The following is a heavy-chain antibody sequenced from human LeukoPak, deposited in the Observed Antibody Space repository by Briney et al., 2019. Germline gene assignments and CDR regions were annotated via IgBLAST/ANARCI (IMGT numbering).Heavy chain of an antibody. CDR1: GFTFSNYA. CDR2: IRYDGSNK. Sequence: GGSLRLSCTASGFTFSNYAMTWVRQAPGKGLEWVAFIRYDGSNKYYADSVKGRFTISRDNSKNTLYLQMNSLRAEDTAVYYCAKARRYCSGGSCYSIDYFDYWGQGTLVTVSS. CDR3: AKARRYCSGGSCYSIDYFDY. D-gene: IGHD2-15*01. J-gene: IGHJ4*02. V-gene: IGHV3-30*02.